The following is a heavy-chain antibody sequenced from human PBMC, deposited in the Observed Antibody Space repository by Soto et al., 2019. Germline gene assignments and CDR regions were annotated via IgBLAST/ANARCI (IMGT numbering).Heavy chain of an antibody. Sequence: ASVKVSCKASGYTFTDSYIHWVRQAPGQGLEWMGWINPNTGDTNYAQKFKDRVAMARDTSISTAYMELSSLRYHDSALYYCAREQAPGIETLAYWGQGAQVTVSS. CDR2: INPNTGDT. CDR3: AREQAPGIETLAY. D-gene: IGHD1-26*01. V-gene: IGHV1-2*02. J-gene: IGHJ4*02. CDR1: GYTFTDSY.